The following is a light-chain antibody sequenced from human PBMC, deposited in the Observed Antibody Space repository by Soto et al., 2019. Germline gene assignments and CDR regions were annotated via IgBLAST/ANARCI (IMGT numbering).Light chain of an antibody. J-gene: IGKJ1*01. V-gene: IGKV3-15*01. Sequence: EVVMTQSPATLSVSPGEGATLSCRASQSISNTLAWYQLRPGQSPRLLIYDAATTATGIPARFSGSGSGTEFHLTISSLQSEDFAVYYCQPYYTRPHTFGQGTKVEIK. CDR1: QSISNT. CDR2: DAA. CDR3: QPYYTRPHT.